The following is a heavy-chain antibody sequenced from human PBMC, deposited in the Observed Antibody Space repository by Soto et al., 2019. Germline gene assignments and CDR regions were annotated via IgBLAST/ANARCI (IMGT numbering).Heavy chain of an antibody. Sequence: PGGSLRLSCAASGFTFSSYAMSWVRQAPGKGLEWVSAISGSGGSTYYADSVKGRFTISRDNSKTTLYLQMNSLRAEDTAVYYCAKDRSITGTTPYDYWGQGTLVTVSS. CDR3: AKDRSITGTTPYDY. D-gene: IGHD1-7*01. CDR2: ISGSGGST. CDR1: GFTFSSYA. J-gene: IGHJ4*02. V-gene: IGHV3-23*01.